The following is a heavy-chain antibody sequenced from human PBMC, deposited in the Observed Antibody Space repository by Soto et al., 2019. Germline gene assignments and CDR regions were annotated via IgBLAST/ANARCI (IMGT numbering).Heavy chain of an antibody. Sequence: SETLSLTCAVYGGSFSGYYWSWIRQPPGKGLEWIGEINHSGSTNYNPSLKSRVTISVDTSKNQLSLQMSSVTAADTAVYYCARLQYTVVTAFDIWGQGTLVTVSS. V-gene: IGHV4-34*01. D-gene: IGHD2-15*01. J-gene: IGHJ3*02. CDR3: ARLQYTVVTAFDI. CDR1: GGSFSGYY. CDR2: INHSGST.